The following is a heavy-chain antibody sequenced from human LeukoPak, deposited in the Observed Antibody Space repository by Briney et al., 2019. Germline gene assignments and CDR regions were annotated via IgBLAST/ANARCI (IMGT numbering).Heavy chain of an antibody. J-gene: IGHJ3*02. CDR2: IKQDGSEK. Sequence: GGSLRLSCAASAFTFSNYWMSWVRQAPGKGLEWVANIKQDGSEKYYVDSVKGRFTISRDNAKNSLYLQMNSLRAEDTAVYYCARDRDPYYDFWSDYPTGAFDIWGQGTMVTVSS. D-gene: IGHD3-3*01. CDR3: ARDRDPYYDFWSDYPTGAFDI. V-gene: IGHV3-7*01. CDR1: AFTFSNYW.